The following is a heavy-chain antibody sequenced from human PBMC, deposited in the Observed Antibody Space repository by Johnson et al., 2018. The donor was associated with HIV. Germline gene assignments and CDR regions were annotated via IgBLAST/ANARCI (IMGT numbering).Heavy chain of an antibody. CDR1: GFTFSTYG. Sequence: QMQLVESGGGVVQPGGSLRLSCAASGFTFSTYGIHWVRQAPGKGLEWVSAISGSGGSTYYADSVKGRFTISRDNSKNTLYLQMNSLRAEDTAVYYCARLRGAFDIWGQGTMVTVSS. J-gene: IGHJ3*02. CDR2: ISGSGGST. V-gene: IGHV3-NL1*01. CDR3: ARLRGAFDI.